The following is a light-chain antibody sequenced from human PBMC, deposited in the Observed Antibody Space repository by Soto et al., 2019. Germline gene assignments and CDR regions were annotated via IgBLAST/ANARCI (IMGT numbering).Light chain of an antibody. CDR3: EQYGSSPPYT. V-gene: IGKV3-20*01. Sequence: EIVLTQSPGTLSLSPGERATLSCRASQSVSSSYLAWYQQKPGQAPRLLIYGASSRATGIPDRFSGSGSGTGFTLAISGLEPEDFAVYYCEQYGSSPPYTFGQGTKLEIK. CDR1: QSVSSSY. J-gene: IGKJ2*01. CDR2: GAS.